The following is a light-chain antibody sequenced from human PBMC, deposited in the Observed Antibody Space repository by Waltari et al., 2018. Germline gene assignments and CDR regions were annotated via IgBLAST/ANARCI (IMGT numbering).Light chain of an antibody. V-gene: IGKV4-1*01. CDR2: WAS. CDR3: QQYYIAPWT. CDR1: QSVLYSSNNKNY. Sequence: DIVMTQSPDSLAVSLGERATINCKSSQSVLYSSNNKNYLAWYQQKPGQPPKLLIYWASTRESGVPDRFTGSGSGTDFTLTINSLQAEDVAVYYCQQYYIAPWTFGQGSKVEIK. J-gene: IGKJ1*01.